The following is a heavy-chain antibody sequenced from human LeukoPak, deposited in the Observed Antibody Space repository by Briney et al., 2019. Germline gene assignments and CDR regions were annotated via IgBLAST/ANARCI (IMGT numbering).Heavy chain of an antibody. CDR1: GFTFSSYA. D-gene: IGHD3-10*01. CDR3: AKGSNTMVRGVNWFDP. Sequence: GGSLRLSCAASGFTFSSYAMSWVRQAPGKGLEWVSAISGSGGSTYYADSVKGRFTISRDNSKNTLYLQMNSLRAEDTAVYYCAKGSNTMVRGVNWFDPWGQGTLVTVSS. CDR2: ISGSGGST. J-gene: IGHJ5*02. V-gene: IGHV3-23*01.